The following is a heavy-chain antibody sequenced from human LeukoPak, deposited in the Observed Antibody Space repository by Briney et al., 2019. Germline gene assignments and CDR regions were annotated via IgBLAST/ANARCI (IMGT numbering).Heavy chain of an antibody. V-gene: IGHV3-48*03. Sequence: PGRSLRLSCAASGFTFSSYEMNWVRQAPGKGLEWVSYISSSGSTIYYADSVKGRFTISRDNAKNSLYLQMNSLRAEDAAVYYCARPTRGGWFDPWGQGTLVTVSS. J-gene: IGHJ5*02. CDR1: GFTFSSYE. CDR3: ARPTRGGWFDP. CDR2: ISSSGSTI. D-gene: IGHD2-2*01.